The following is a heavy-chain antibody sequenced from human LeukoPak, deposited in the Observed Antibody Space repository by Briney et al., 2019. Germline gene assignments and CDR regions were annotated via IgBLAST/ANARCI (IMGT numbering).Heavy chain of an antibody. Sequence: SETLSLTCAVYGGSFSGYYWSWIRQPPGKGLEWIGEINHSGSINYNPSLMSRVTISVDKSKNQFSLKLSSATAADTAVYYCARRWNYGRNYYIDVWGKGATVSVSS. CDR1: GGSFSGYY. CDR3: ARRWNYGRNYYIDV. J-gene: IGHJ6*03. V-gene: IGHV4-34*01. CDR2: INHSGSI. D-gene: IGHD1-7*01.